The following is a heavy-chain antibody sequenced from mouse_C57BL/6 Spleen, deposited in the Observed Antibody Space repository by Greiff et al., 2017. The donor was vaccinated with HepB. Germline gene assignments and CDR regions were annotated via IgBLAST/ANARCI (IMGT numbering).Heavy chain of an antibody. CDR2: ISSGGSYT. V-gene: IGHV5-6*01. Sequence: EVKLVESGGDLVKPGGSLKLSCAASGFTFSSYGMSWVRQTPDKRLEWVATISSGGSYTYYPDSVKGRFTISRDNAKNTLYLQMSSLKSEDTAMYYCARHVDDWYFDVWGTGTTVTVSS. CDR3: ARHVDDWYFDV. CDR1: GFTFSSYG. J-gene: IGHJ1*03.